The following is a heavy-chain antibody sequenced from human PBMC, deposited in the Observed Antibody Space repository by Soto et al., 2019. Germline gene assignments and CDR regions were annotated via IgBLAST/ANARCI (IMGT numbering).Heavy chain of an antibody. CDR3: ARVEDSSSWYYFDY. CDR2: IIPIFGTA. V-gene: IGHV1-69*06. CDR1: GGTFSSYA. D-gene: IGHD6-13*01. J-gene: IGHJ4*02. Sequence: ASVKVSCQASGGTFSSYAISWVRQALGQGLEWMGGIIPIFGTANYAQKFQGRVTITADKSTSTAYMELSSLRSEDTAVYYCARVEDSSSWYYFDYWGQGTLVTVSS.